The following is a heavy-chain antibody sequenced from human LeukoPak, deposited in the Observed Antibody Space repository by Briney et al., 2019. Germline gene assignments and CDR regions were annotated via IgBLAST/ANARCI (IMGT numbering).Heavy chain of an antibody. CDR1: GYTFTSYG. Sequence: GASVKVSCKASGYTFTSYGISWVRQAAGQGLEWMGWISAYNGNTNYAQKLQGRVTMTTDTSTSTAYMELRSLRSDDTAVYYCARARGEVVPAAAPFDYWGKGTLVTVSS. V-gene: IGHV1-18*04. CDR3: ARARGEVVPAAAPFDY. J-gene: IGHJ4*02. CDR2: ISAYNGNT. D-gene: IGHD2-2*01.